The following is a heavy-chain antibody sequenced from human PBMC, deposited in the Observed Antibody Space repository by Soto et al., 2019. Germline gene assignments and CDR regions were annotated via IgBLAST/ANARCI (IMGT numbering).Heavy chain of an antibody. D-gene: IGHD5-18*01. CDR1: GDTLTADY. V-gene: IGHV1-2*02. Sequence: QVQLEQSGAEVKKPGAAVKVSCKASGDTLTADYIHWVRQAPGQGPEWMGWINPNSGRTNYAQKFQGSVTMNRMTRDTSIRTAYMELRRLTSDDTAVYYCARDAGYTYGTYHYYAMDVWGQGTPVTVSS. J-gene: IGHJ6*02. CDR3: ARDAGYTYGTYHYYAMDV. CDR2: INPNSGRT.